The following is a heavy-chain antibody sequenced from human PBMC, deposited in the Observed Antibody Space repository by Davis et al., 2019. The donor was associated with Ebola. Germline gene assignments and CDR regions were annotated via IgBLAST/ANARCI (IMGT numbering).Heavy chain of an antibody. J-gene: IGHJ6*02. V-gene: IGHV1-69*02. CDR2: LLPMLGLA. D-gene: IGHD5-24*01. CDR3: ARARDMATIGDYAMDV. CDR1: GGTFSSYT. Sequence: AASVKVSCKASGGTFSSYTISWVRLAPGQGLEWMGRLLPMLGLANYAQKFQGRVTITADISTTAYMELSSLRSEDTAVYYCARARDMATIGDYAMDVWGQGTTVTVSS.